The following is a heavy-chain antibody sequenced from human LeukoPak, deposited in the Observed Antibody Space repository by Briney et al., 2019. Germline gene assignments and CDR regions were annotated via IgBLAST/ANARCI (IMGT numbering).Heavy chain of an antibody. CDR2: ISRNGGST. Sequence: GGSLRLSCAVSGFTLSSHVMHWVRQAPGKGLEYVAGISRNGGSTYYAHSVQGRFTISRDNSKNTQYLQMGSLRAEDMAVYYCARDLGGESGWCFDYWGQGTLVTVSS. CDR1: GFTLSSHV. D-gene: IGHD6-19*01. CDR3: ARDLGGESGWCFDY. V-gene: IGHV3-64*01. J-gene: IGHJ4*02.